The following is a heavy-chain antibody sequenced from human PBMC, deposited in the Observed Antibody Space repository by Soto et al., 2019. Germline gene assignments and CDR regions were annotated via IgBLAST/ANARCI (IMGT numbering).Heavy chain of an antibody. Sequence: QVQLVESGGGVVQPGRSLRLSCAASGFTFSSYAMHWVRQAPGKGLEWVAVISYDGSNKYYADSVKGRFTISRDNSKNTLYLQMNSLRAEDTAVYYCARREKYYAFMDVWGQGTTVTVSS. CDR1: GFTFSSYA. CDR2: ISYDGSNK. V-gene: IGHV3-30-3*01. CDR3: ARREKYYAFMDV. J-gene: IGHJ6*02. D-gene: IGHD3-3*01.